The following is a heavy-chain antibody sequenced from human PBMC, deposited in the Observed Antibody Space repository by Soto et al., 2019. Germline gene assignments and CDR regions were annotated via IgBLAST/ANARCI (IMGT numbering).Heavy chain of an antibody. J-gene: IGHJ5*02. V-gene: IGHV4-59*01. CDR2: IYYSGST. D-gene: IGHD3-3*01. Sequence: SETLSLTCTVSGGSISSYYWSWIRQPPGKGLEWIGYIYYSGSTNYNPSLKSRVTISVDTSKNQFSLKLSSVTAADTAVYYCARGRYDDFPESFDPWGQGTLVTVS. CDR3: ARGRYDDFPESFDP. CDR1: GGSISSYY.